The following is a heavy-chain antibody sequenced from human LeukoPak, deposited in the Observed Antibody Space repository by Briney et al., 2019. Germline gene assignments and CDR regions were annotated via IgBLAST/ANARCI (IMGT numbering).Heavy chain of an antibody. D-gene: IGHD3-10*01. Sequence: GGSLRLSCAASGFTFNSDWMHWVRQAPGKGLVWVSHINGDGSTTGYADSVKGRFTISRDNAKNTLYLQMNSLRAEDTAVYYCVRDGNRGYDMDVWGQGATVTVSS. J-gene: IGHJ6*02. CDR3: VRDGNRGYDMDV. CDR2: INGDGSTT. V-gene: IGHV3-74*01. CDR1: GFTFNSDW.